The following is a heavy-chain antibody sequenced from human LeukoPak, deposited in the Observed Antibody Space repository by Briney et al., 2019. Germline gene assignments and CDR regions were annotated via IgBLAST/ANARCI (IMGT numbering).Heavy chain of an antibody. CDR2: IYSGGST. D-gene: IGHD3-22*01. Sequence: GGSVRLSCAASGFTVSSNYMSWVRQAPGKGLEWVAVIYSGGSTYYADSVKGRFTISRDNSENKMYIQMNSLRAEDTAVYYCARAQYYYDSSGYYYPYYFDYWGQGTLVTVSS. J-gene: IGHJ4*02. CDR3: ARAQYYYDSSGYYYPYYFDY. V-gene: IGHV3-53*01. CDR1: GFTVSSNY.